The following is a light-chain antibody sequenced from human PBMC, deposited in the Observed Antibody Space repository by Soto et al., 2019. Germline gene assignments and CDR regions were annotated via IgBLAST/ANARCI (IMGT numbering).Light chain of an antibody. J-gene: IGLJ1*01. V-gene: IGLV1-44*01. CDR2: SNN. CDR1: SSNIGSNT. CDR3: AAWDDSLNGPVYV. Sequence: QSVLTQPPSASGTPGQRVTISCSGSSSNIGSNTVNWYQQLPGTAPKLLIYSNNQRPSGVPDRFSGSKSGTSASLAISGRQSEVEADYYCAAWDDSLNGPVYVCGSGAKVTV.